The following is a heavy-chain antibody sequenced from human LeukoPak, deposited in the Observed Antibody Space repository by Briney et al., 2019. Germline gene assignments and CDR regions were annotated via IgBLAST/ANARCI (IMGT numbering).Heavy chain of an antibody. CDR1: GGSISSYY. CDR2: IYYSGST. CDR3: ARGLSDGDYAFDY. Sequence: PSETLSLTCTVSGGSISSYYWSWIRQPPGKGLEWIGYIYYSGSTNYNPSLKSRVTISVDTSKNQFSLKLSSVTAADTAVYYCARGLSDGDYAFDYWGQGTLVTVSS. D-gene: IGHD4-17*01. J-gene: IGHJ4*02. V-gene: IGHV4-59*01.